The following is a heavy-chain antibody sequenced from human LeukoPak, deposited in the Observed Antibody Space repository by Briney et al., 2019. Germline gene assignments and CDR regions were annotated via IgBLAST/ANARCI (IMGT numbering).Heavy chain of an antibody. CDR2: IKSEIDGGAT. CDR1: SITFTKAW. CDR3: TTGGSVIVAGTRAFDI. J-gene: IGHJ3*02. D-gene: IGHD5-12*01. V-gene: IGHV3-15*07. Sequence: GGSLRLSCAASSITFTKAWMNWVRQAPGKGLEWVGRIKSEIDGGATDYAAPVQGRFTVSRDDSQATLYLQMNSLKTEDTAVYYCTTGGSVIVAGTRAFDIWGQGTMVTVSS.